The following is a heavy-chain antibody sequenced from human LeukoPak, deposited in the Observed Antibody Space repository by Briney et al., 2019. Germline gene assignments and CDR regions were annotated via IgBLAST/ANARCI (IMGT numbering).Heavy chain of an antibody. J-gene: IGHJ3*02. V-gene: IGHV1-2*02. D-gene: IGHD3-22*01. CDR3: AGRYRYYYDSSGWGAFVI. CDR2: INSNSGGT. Sequence: ASVKVSCKASGYTFTGYYMHWVRQAPGQGLEWMGWINSNSGGTNYAQKFQGRVTMTRDTSISTAYMELSRLRSDDTAVYYCAGRYRYYYDSSGWGAFVIWGQGTMVTVSS. CDR1: GYTFTGYY.